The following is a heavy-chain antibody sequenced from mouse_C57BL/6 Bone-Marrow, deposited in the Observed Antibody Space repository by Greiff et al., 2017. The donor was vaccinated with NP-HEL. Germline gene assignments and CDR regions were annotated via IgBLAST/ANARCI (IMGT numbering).Heavy chain of an antibody. CDR1: GYTFTDYY. V-gene: IGHV1-19*01. CDR2: INPYNGGT. D-gene: IGHD1-1*01. CDR3: ARPTTVVDDYAMDY. J-gene: IGHJ4*01. Sequence: VQLQQSGPVLVKPGASVKMSCKASGYTFTDYYMNWVKQSHGKSLEWIGVINPYNGGTSYNQKFKGKATLTVDKSSSTAYMELNSLTSEDSAVYYCARPTTVVDDYAMDYWGQGTSVTVSS.